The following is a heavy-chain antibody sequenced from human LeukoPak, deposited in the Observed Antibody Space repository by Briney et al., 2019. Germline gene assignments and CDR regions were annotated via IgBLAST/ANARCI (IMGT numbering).Heavy chain of an antibody. CDR1: GGSFSGYY. V-gene: IGHV4-34*01. Sequence: PSETLSLTCAVYGGSFSGYYWSWIRQPPGKGLEWIGEINHSGSTYYNPSLKSRVTISVDTSKNQFSLKLSSVTAADTAVYYCARGRLGISPPLFDYWGQGTLVTVSS. J-gene: IGHJ4*02. CDR2: INHSGST. CDR3: ARGRLGISPPLFDY. D-gene: IGHD7-27*01.